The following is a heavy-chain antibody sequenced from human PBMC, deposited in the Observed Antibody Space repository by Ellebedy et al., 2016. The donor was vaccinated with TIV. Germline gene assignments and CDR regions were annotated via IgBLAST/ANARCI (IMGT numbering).Heavy chain of an antibody. J-gene: IGHJ6*02. CDR1: GGSISSYY. D-gene: IGHD1-26*01. CDR3: ARDGRGPLYGMDV. CDR2: IYYSGST. Sequence: SETLSLXCTVSGGSISSYYWSWIRQPPGKGLEWIGYIYYSGSTNYNPSLKSRVTISVDTSKNQFSLKLSSVTAADTAVYYCARDGRGPLYGMDVWGQGTTVTVSS. V-gene: IGHV4-59*01.